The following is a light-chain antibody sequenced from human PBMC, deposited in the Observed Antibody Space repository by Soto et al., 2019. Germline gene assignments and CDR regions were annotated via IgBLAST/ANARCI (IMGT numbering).Light chain of an antibody. Sequence: QSALTQPASVSGSPGQSITISCTGTSSDVGGYNYVSWYQQHPGKAPKLMIYEVSNRTSGVSNRFSGSKSGNTASLTISGLQAEYEADYYCSSYTSSSTVVFGGGTKLTVL. J-gene: IGLJ2*01. CDR3: SSYTSSSTVV. V-gene: IGLV2-14*01. CDR1: SSDVGGYNY. CDR2: EVS.